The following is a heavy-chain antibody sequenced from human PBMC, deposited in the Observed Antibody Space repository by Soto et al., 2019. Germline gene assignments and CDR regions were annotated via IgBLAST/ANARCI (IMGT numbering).Heavy chain of an antibody. CDR1: GYTFTSYG. CDR3: ARVLPPFAP. Sequence: QVQLVQSGAEVKKPGASVKVSCKASGYTFTSYGISWVRQAHGQGLEWMGLINAFKGNTNYAQKLQGSVTMTTDSTTSTADMELWSRRSDDTAVYYCARVLPPFAPWGQGTLVTVSS. J-gene: IGHJ5*02. V-gene: IGHV1-18*01. CDR2: INAFKGNT.